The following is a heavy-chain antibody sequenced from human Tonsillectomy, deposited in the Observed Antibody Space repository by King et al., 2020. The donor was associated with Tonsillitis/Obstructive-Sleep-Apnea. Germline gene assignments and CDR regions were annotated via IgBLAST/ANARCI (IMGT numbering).Heavy chain of an antibody. J-gene: IGHJ3*02. CDR2: INHSGST. CDR3: AGGEHIVVVTAILVLVGDAFDI. CDR1: GGSFSGYY. D-gene: IGHD2-21*02. V-gene: IGHV4-34*01. Sequence: VQLQQWGAGLLKPSETLSLTCAVYGGSFSGYYWSWIRQPPGKGLEWIGEINHSGSTNYNPSLKSRVTISVDTSKNQFSLKLSSVTAADTAVYYCAGGEHIVVVTAILVLVGDAFDIWGQGTMVTVSS.